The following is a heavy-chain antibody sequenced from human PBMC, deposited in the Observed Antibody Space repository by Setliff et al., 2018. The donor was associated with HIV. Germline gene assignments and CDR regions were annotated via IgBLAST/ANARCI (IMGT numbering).Heavy chain of an antibody. CDR3: ARHLKASTIFGVGYYMDV. V-gene: IGHV5-51*01. J-gene: IGHJ6*03. CDR1: GYSFTSYW. D-gene: IGHD3-3*01. Sequence: GESLKISCKGSGYSFTSYWIGWVRQMPGKGLEWMGIIYPDDSDTRYSPSFQGQVTISADKSISTAYLQWSSLKASDTAMYYCARHLKASTIFGVGYYMDVWGKGTTVTVSS. CDR2: IYPDDSDT.